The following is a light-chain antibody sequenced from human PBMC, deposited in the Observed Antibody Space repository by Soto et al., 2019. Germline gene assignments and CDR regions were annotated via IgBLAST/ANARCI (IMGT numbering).Light chain of an antibody. CDR2: GNR. V-gene: IGLV1-40*01. Sequence: QSVLTQPPSVSGVRGQRVTISCTGNNSNLGAGYDVHWYQQLPGAAPKLVVFGNRNRPSGVPERFSGSKSGTSASLAITGLQAEDEADYYCQDYDYSLTAFVFGGGTQLTVL. CDR3: QDYDYSLTAFV. CDR1: NSNLGAGYD. J-gene: IGLJ3*02.